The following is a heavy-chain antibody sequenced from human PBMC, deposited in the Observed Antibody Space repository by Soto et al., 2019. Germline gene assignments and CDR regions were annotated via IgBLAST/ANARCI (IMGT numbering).Heavy chain of an antibody. CDR1: GGSISSYY. J-gene: IGHJ4*02. CDR3: ARQRKAGKVYYFDY. V-gene: IGHV4-4*07. CDR2: IYTSGST. Sequence: ASETLSLTCTVSGGSISSYYWSWIRQPAGKGLEWIGRIYTSGSTNYNPSLKSRVTMSVDTSKNQFSLKLSSVTAADTAVYYCARQRKAGKVYYFDYWGQGTLVTVSS. D-gene: IGHD6-13*01.